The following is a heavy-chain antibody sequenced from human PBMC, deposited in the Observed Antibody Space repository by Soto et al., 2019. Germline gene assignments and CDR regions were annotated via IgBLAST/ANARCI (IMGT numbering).Heavy chain of an antibody. CDR3: ARDHSSHYYDSSGYYY. V-gene: IGHV1-18*04. CDR1: GYTFTSYG. Sequence: QVQLVQSGAEVKKPGASVKVSCKASGYTFTSYGISWVRQVPGQGLEWMGWISAYNGNTNYAQKLQGRVTMTTDTSTSTAYMELRSLRSDDTAVYYCARDHSSHYYDSSGYYYWGQGTLVTVSS. J-gene: IGHJ4*02. D-gene: IGHD3-22*01. CDR2: ISAYNGNT.